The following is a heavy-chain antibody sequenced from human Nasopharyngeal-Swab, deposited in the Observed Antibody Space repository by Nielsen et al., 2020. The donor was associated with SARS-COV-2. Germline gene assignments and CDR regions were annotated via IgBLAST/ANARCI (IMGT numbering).Heavy chain of an antibody. CDR3: ARRYFYGSGSYYEDGYYFDY. J-gene: IGHJ4*02. CDR2: ISGSGGST. V-gene: IGHV3-23*01. CDR1: GFTFSSYA. D-gene: IGHD3-10*01. Sequence: GESLKISCAASGFTFSSYAMSWVRQAPGKGPEWVSAISGSGGSTYYADSVEGRFTISRDNSKSTLYLQMNSLRAEDTAVYYCARRYFYGSGSYYEDGYYFDYWGQGTLVTVSS.